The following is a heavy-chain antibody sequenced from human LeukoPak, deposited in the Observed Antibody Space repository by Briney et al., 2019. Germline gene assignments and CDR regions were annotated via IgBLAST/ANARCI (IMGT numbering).Heavy chain of an antibody. CDR1: GYTFTSYA. Sequence: GASVKVSCKASGYTFTSYAMHWVRQAPGQRLEWMGWINAGNGNTKYSQEFQGRVTITRDTSASTAYMELSSLRSEDMAVYYCAREWNYYDSSGYLVYWGRGTLVTVSS. V-gene: IGHV1-3*03. CDR3: AREWNYYDSSGYLVY. J-gene: IGHJ4*02. CDR2: INAGNGNT. D-gene: IGHD3-22*01.